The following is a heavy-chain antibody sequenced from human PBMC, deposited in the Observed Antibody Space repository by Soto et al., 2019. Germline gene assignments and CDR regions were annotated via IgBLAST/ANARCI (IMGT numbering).Heavy chain of an antibody. CDR3: ARGGWSPGYDP. J-gene: IGHJ5*02. Sequence: QVQLVQSGAEVKKPGSSVKVSCKASGGTFSSYTISWVRQAPGQGLEWMGRIIPILGIANYAQKFQGRVTIPEDKSTSTAYMELSSLRSEDTAVYYGARGGWSPGYDPWGQGTLVTVSS. CDR2: IIPILGIA. V-gene: IGHV1-69*02. CDR1: GGTFSSYT. D-gene: IGHD3-9*01.